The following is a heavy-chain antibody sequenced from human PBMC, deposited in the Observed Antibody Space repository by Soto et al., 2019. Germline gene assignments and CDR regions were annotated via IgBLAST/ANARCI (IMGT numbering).Heavy chain of an antibody. J-gene: IGHJ4*02. CDR3: AKGGGLFDY. Sequence: GGSLRLSCAASGFTFSSYVMHWVRQAPGKGLEWVAVISYDGSNKYYADSVKGRFTISRDNSKNTLYLQMNSLRAEDTAVYYCAKGGGLFDYWGQGTLVTVSS. CDR2: ISYDGSNK. D-gene: IGHD2-15*01. V-gene: IGHV3-30*18. CDR1: GFTFSSYV.